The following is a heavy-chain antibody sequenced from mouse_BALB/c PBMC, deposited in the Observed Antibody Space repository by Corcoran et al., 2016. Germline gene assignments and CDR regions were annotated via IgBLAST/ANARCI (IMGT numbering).Heavy chain of an antibody. CDR3: AITTVVATFAY. CDR2: INTYTGEP. CDR1: GYTFTNYG. Sequence: QIQLVQSGPELKKPGETVKISCKASGYTFTNYGMNWVKQAPGKGLKWMGWINTYTGEPTYADDFKGRFAFSLETSASTAYLQSNNLKNEDTATYFCAITTVVATFAYWGQGTLVTVSA. V-gene: IGHV9-3-1*01. J-gene: IGHJ3*01. D-gene: IGHD1-1*01.